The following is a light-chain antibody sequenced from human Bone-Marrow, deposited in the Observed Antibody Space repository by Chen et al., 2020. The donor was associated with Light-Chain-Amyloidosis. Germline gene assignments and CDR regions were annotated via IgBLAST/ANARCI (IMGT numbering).Light chain of an antibody. CDR2: DDS. CDR1: KLGSTS. J-gene: IGLJ3*02. V-gene: IGLV3-21*02. Sequence: SSVLTPPSSVSVAPGQTATTACGRNKLGSTSVHWYQQTPGQAPLLVVYDDSDRPSGIPERLSGSNSGNTATLTISRVEAGDEADYYCQVWERSSDRPVFGGGTKLTVL. CDR3: QVWERSSDRPV.